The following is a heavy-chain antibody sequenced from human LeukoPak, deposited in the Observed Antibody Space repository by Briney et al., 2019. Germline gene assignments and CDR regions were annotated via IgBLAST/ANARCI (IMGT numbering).Heavy chain of an antibody. CDR2: INHSGST. J-gene: IGHJ4*02. CDR1: GGSFSGYY. Sequence: SETLSLTCAVYGGSFSGYYWSWIRQPPGKGLEWIGEINHSGSTNYNPSLKSRVTISVDTSKNQFSLKLSSVTAADTAVYYCARQGMNTATFDYWGQGTLVTVSS. V-gene: IGHV4-34*01. D-gene: IGHD4-17*01. CDR3: ARQGMNTATFDY.